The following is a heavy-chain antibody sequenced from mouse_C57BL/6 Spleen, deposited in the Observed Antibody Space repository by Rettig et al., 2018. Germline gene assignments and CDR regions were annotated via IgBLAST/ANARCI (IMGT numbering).Heavy chain of an antibody. Sequence: CKASGYTFTSYWMHWVKQRPGQGLEWIGMIHPNSGSTNYNEKFKSKATLTVDKSSSTAYMQLSSLTSEDSAVYYCARGGYYWYFDVWGTGTTVTVSS. CDR3: ARGGYYWYFDV. V-gene: IGHV1-64*01. CDR2: IHPNSGST. J-gene: IGHJ1*03. CDR1: GYTFTSYW. D-gene: IGHD2-2*01.